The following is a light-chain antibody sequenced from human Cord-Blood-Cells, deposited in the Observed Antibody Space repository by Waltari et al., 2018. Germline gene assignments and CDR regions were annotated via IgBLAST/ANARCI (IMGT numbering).Light chain of an antibody. V-gene: IGKV4-1*01. CDR2: WAS. Sequence: DIVMTQSPDSLAVSLGERDTIHCKSSQSVLYSSNNKNYLAWYQQKPGQPPKLLIYWASTRESGVPDRFSGSGSGTDFTLTISSLQAEDVAVYYCQQYYSTPPTFGGGTKVEIK. J-gene: IGKJ4*01. CDR1: QSVLYSSNNKNY. CDR3: QQYYSTPPT.